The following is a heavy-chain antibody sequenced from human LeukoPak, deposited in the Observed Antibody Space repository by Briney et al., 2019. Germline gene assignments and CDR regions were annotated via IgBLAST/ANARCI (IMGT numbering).Heavy chain of an antibody. V-gene: IGHV1-2*06. Sequence: ASVKVSCRASGYTFTGYYMHWVRQAPGQGLEWMGRINPNSGGTNYVQKFQGRVTMTRDTSISTAYMELSRLRSDDTAVYYCARPRGQWLVDYWGQGTLVTVSS. D-gene: IGHD6-19*01. CDR3: ARPRGQWLVDY. CDR2: INPNSGGT. J-gene: IGHJ4*02. CDR1: GYTFTGYY.